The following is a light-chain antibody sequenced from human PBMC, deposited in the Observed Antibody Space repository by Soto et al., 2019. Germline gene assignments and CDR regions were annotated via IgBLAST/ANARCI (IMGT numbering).Light chain of an antibody. CDR2: GVK. J-gene: IGLJ1*01. CDR1: GRDIGAYDY. CDR3: SSYTTSYFYV. Sequence: QSVLTQPASVSGSPGQSITISCTGSGRDIGAYDYVSRYQQHPGKAPKLLIYGVKNRPSGVSYRFSASKSAFTASLTISGLQAEDEAHYYCSSYTTSYFYVFGPGTKVTVL. V-gene: IGLV2-14*01.